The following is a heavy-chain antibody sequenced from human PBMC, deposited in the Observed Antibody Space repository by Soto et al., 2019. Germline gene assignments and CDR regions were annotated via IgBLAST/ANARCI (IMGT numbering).Heavy chain of an antibody. J-gene: IGHJ4*02. CDR1: GHSISSGYY. Sequence: SETLSLTCAVSGHSISSGYYWGWIRQPPGKGLEWIGSFYHSGSTYYNPSLKSRVTISVDTSKNQFSLKLSSVTAADTAVYYCARGEYYGSGNYFDYWGQGTLVTVSS. CDR3: ARGEYYGSGNYFDY. V-gene: IGHV4-38-2*01. D-gene: IGHD3-10*01. CDR2: FYHSGST.